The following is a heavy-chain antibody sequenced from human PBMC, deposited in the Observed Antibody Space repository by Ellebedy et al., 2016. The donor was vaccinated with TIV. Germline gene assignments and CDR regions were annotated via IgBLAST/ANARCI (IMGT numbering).Heavy chain of an antibody. CDR2: FYFRGTT. Sequence: SETLSLXXTVSGDSISSGGYYWGWIRQHPEKGLEWIAYFYFRGTTYYNPSLKSRVTISVDTSKNHFSLRLSSLTAADTAVYYCARGSNWNYWFNPWGQGTLVTVSS. J-gene: IGHJ5*02. D-gene: IGHD1-20*01. CDR1: GDSISSGGYY. CDR3: ARGSNWNYWFNP. V-gene: IGHV4-31*03.